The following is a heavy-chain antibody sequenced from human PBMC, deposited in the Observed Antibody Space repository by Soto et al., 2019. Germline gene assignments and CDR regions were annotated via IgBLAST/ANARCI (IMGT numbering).Heavy chain of an antibody. V-gene: IGHV3-30*18. J-gene: IGHJ6*02. CDR1: GFTFSIYG. D-gene: IGHD3-3*01. Sequence: QVQLVESGGGVVQPGRSLRLSCAASGFTFSIYGMHWVRQAPGKGLEWVALISSDGSDESYADSVKGRFTISRDNSKNTLYLQMNSLRAEDTAVYYCAKTLRFLDLVLDYYYGMDVWGQGTTVTVSS. CDR3: AKTLRFLDLVLDYYYGMDV. CDR2: ISSDGSDE.